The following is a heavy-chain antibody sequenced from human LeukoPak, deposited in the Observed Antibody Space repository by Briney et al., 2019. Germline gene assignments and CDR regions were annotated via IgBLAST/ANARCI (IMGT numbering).Heavy chain of an antibody. D-gene: IGHD2-2*01. J-gene: IGHJ4*02. CDR1: GGSFSGYY. CDR3: ARDCSSSTCYFDH. Sequence: PSETLSLTCAVFGGSFSGYYWSRIRQPPGKGLEWIGEINHSGSTNYNPSLKSRVTISVDTSKKQFSLKLTSVTAADTAVYYCARDCSSSTCYFDHWGQGTLVTVSS. V-gene: IGHV4-34*01. CDR2: INHSGST.